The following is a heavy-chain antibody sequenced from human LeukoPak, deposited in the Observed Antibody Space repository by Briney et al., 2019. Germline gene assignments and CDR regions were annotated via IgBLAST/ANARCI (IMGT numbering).Heavy chain of an antibody. CDR3: AKVWGSSSLYYYYMDV. Sequence: PGGSLRLSCAASGFTFSSYGMSWVRQAPGKGLEWISAINDGSSITKYADSVKGRLTISRDNSKNTLYLQMNSLRAEDTAVYYCAKVWGSSSLYYYYMDVWGKGTTVTVSS. J-gene: IGHJ6*03. CDR1: GFTFSSYG. D-gene: IGHD6-6*01. CDR2: INDGSSIT. V-gene: IGHV3-23*01.